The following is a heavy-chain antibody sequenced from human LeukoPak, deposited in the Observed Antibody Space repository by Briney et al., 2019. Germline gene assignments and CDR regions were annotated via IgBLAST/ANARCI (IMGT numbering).Heavy chain of an antibody. CDR3: ARGPDYCSTSSCYVDYFDL. J-gene: IGHJ4*02. Sequence: GGSLRLSCAASGFSFSDYYMTWIRQAPGKGLEWVSHISHSSSYTNYADSVKGRFTISRDNAKNSLYLQMNSLRVEDTAVYYCARGPDYCSTSSCYVDYFDLWGQGTLVTVSS. V-gene: IGHV3-11*05. CDR1: GFSFSDYY. D-gene: IGHD2-2*01. CDR2: ISHSSSYT.